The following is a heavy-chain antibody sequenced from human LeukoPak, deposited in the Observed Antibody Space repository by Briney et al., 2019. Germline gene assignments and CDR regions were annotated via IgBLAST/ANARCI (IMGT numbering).Heavy chain of an antibody. D-gene: IGHD3-3*01. CDR3: AKEGGGYDFWSGYLYYYYMDV. Sequence: GGSLRLSGAASGFTCSSYGMHWVRQAPGKGLEWVAFIRYDGRNKYYADSVKGRFTISRDNSKNTLYLQMNSLRAEDTAVYYCAKEGGGYDFWSGYLYYYYMDVWGKGTTVTVSS. J-gene: IGHJ6*03. CDR1: GFTCSSYG. CDR2: IRYDGRNK. V-gene: IGHV3-30*02.